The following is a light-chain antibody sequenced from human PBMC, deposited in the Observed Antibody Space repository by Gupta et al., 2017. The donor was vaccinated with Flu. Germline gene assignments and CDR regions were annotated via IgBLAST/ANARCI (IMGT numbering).Light chain of an antibody. Sequence: SLSCRASQKNYTNLAWYQQKPGQSPRLLIYDASTRATGLPARVSGSGSETEFTLTISSLQSEDFAIYYCQQESSWPITFGRGTKVEIK. CDR3: QQESSWPIT. J-gene: IGKJ4*01. CDR1: QKNYTN. CDR2: DAS. V-gene: IGKV3-15*01.